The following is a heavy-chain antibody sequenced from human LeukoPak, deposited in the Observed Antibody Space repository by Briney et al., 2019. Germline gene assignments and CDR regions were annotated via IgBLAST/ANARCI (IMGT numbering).Heavy chain of an antibody. CDR3: AKDTGVGYYYDRSGYCPS. Sequence: PGGSLRLSCAASGFTFDDYAMHWVRQAPGKGLEWVSLISGDGGSTYYADSLRGRFTISRDNTKNSLYLQMNSLRTEDTALYYCAKDTGVGYYYDRSGYCPSWGQGALVTVSS. J-gene: IGHJ4*02. CDR2: ISGDGGST. V-gene: IGHV3-43*02. CDR1: GFTFDDYA. D-gene: IGHD3-22*01.